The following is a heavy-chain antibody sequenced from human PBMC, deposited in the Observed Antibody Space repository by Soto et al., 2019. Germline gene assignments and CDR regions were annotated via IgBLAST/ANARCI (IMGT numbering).Heavy chain of an antibody. CDR2: ISYDGSNK. Sequence: GGSLRLSCAASGFTFSSYAMHWVRQAPGKGLEWVAVISYDGSNKYYAESVKGRFTISRDNSKNTLYLQMNSLRAEDTAVYYCARGVDFWSGYTVYWGQGTLVTVSS. V-gene: IGHV3-30-3*01. D-gene: IGHD3-3*01. J-gene: IGHJ4*02. CDR3: ARGVDFWSGYTVY. CDR1: GFTFSSYA.